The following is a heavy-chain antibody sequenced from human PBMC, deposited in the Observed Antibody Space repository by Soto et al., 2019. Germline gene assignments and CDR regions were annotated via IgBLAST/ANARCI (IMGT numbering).Heavy chain of an antibody. CDR1: GFTFSSYW. J-gene: IGHJ3*02. D-gene: IGHD3-10*02. V-gene: IGHV3-74*01. CDR3: ARGMLSPVNAFDI. Sequence: PGGSLRLSCAASGFTFSSYWMHWVRQAPGKGLVWVSRINSDGSSTNYADSVKGRSTISRDNAKNTLYLQMNSLRAEDTAVYYCARGMLSPVNAFDIWGQGTMVTVSS. CDR2: INSDGSST.